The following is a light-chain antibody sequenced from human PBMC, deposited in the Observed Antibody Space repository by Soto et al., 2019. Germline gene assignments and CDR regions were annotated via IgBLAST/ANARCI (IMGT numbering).Light chain of an antibody. V-gene: IGKV3-20*01. J-gene: IGKJ2*01. CDR3: QQYNSSPSNT. CDR1: QSVSSSY. CDR2: GAS. Sequence: EIVLTQSPGTLSLSPGERATLSCRASQSVSSSYLAWYQQKPGQAPRLLIYGASSRATGIPDRFSGSGSGTDFILTISRLEPEDFAVYYCQQYNSSPSNTFGQGTKLEIK.